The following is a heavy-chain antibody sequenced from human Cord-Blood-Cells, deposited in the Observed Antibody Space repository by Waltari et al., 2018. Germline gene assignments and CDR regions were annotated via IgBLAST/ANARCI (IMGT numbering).Heavy chain of an antibody. V-gene: IGHV4-59*11. CDR3: ARDSPAVAHYSAFDI. D-gene: IGHD1-26*01. J-gene: IGHJ3*02. CDR2: IYYSGST. Sequence: QVQLQESGPGLVKPSETLSLTCTASGGSIRSPYWSSLRQPPGKGLEWIGYIYYSGSTNYNPSLKSRVTISVYTSKNQFSLKLSSVTAADTAVYYCARDSPAVAHYSAFDIWGQGTMVTVSS. CDR1: GGSIRSPY.